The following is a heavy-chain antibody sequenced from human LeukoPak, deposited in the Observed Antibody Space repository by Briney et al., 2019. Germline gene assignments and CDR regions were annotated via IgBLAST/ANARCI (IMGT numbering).Heavy chain of an antibody. CDR2: IKPGSGGT. Sequence: ASVKVSCKASGYTFSDHYMHWVRQAPGQGLEWMGWIKPGSGGTNYAQKFKGRVTMTRDMSISTAYMELSSLRSDDTAVYYCARDLGGNSFDYWGRGTLVTVSS. CDR3: ARDLGGNSFDY. J-gene: IGHJ4*02. V-gene: IGHV1-2*02. CDR1: GYTFSDHY. D-gene: IGHD4-23*01.